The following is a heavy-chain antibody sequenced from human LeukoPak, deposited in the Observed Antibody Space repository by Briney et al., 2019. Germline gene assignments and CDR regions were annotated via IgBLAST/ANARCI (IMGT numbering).Heavy chain of an antibody. CDR1: GGSISSYY. V-gene: IGHV4-59*01. J-gene: IGHJ4*02. CDR3: ARYDLVAGTDY. Sequence: SETLSLTCTVSGGSISSYYWSWIRQPPGEGLEWIGYIYYSGSTNYNPSLKSRVTISVDTSKNQFSLKLSSVTAADTAVYYCARYDLVAGTDYWGQGTLVTVSS. D-gene: IGHD6-19*01. CDR2: IYYSGST.